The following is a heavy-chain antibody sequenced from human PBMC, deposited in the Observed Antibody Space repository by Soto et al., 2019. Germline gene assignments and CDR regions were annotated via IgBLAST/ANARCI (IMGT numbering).Heavy chain of an antibody. CDR2: ITTYNGNT. V-gene: IGHV1-18*01. CDR1: GYTFTRYG. Sequence: GASVKVSCKASGYTFTRYGITWVRQAPGQGLEWMGWITTYNGNTNYAQKVQGRVIMTTDTSTCTACMRLRCLRSDDTAVEYCARGEDPAGMDVWGRWTTVAVSS. J-gene: IGHJ6*02. D-gene: IGHD3-16*01. CDR3: ARGEDPAGMDV.